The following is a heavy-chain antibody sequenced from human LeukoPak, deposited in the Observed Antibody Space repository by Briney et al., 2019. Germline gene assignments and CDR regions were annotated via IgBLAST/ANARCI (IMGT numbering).Heavy chain of an antibody. CDR1: GYSFSTYW. D-gene: IGHD6-19*01. J-gene: IGHJ4*02. V-gene: IGHV5-51*01. CDR2: IYPGDSDT. CDR3: VRQVAGAAGGIDF. Sequence: GESLKISCKGSGYSFSTYWIGWVRQMPGKGLXXXXXIYPGDSDTRYSPSFQGQVTISADKSISTAYLQWSSLKASDTAMYYCVRQVAGAAGGIDFWGQGTLVTVSS.